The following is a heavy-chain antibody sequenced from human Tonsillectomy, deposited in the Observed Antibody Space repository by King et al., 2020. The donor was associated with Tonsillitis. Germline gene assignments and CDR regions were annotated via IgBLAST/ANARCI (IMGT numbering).Heavy chain of an antibody. CDR3: ARILKPDPFDI. Sequence: TLKESGPVLVKPTETLTLTCTVSGFSLSNSTMGVSWIRQPPGKALDGLAHIFSCDEKSYNTFMKSRLTISKDPSTSQVVLTMTNMDPVDTATYFCARILKPDPFDIWGQGTMVTVSS. CDR2: IFSCDEK. CDR1: GFSLSNSTMG. V-gene: IGHV2-26*01. J-gene: IGHJ3*02.